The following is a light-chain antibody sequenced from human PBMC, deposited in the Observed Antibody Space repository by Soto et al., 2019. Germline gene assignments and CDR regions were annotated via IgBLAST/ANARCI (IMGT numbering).Light chain of an antibody. J-gene: IGKJ1*01. V-gene: IGKV3-15*01. Sequence: MTQSPSTLSASIGDRVAITCRASQSVSSNLAWYQQKPGQAPRLLIYGASTRATGIPARFSGSGSGTEFTLTISSLQSEDFAIYYCQQYHTWTWTFGLGTKVDIK. CDR3: QQYHTWTWT. CDR2: GAS. CDR1: QSVSSN.